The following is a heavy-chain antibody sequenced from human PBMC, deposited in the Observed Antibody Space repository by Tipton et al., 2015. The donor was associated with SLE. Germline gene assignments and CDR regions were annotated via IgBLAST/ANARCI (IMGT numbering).Heavy chain of an antibody. Sequence: SLRLSCAASGFTFSSYSMNWVRQAPGKGLEWVSAISGSGGSTYYADSVKGRFTISRDNSKNTLYLQMNSLRAEDTAVYYCAKDYPQGYYDSSGSEHWGQGTLVTVSS. V-gene: IGHV3-23*01. CDR2: ISGSGGST. D-gene: IGHD3-22*01. J-gene: IGHJ1*01. CDR3: AKDYPQGYYDSSGSEH. CDR1: GFTFSSYS.